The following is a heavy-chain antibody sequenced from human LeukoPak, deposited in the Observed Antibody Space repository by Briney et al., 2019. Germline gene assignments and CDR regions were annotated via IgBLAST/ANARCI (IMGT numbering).Heavy chain of an antibody. CDR3: AKSTISSWPDY. Sequence: GGSLRLSCAASGFTFSSYWMSWVRQAPGKGLEWVANIKQDGSEKYYVDSVKGRFTISRDNAKNSLYLQMNSLRAEDTAVYYCAKSTISSWPDYWGQGTLVTVSS. D-gene: IGHD6-13*01. CDR2: IKQDGSEK. V-gene: IGHV3-7*03. J-gene: IGHJ4*02. CDR1: GFTFSSYW.